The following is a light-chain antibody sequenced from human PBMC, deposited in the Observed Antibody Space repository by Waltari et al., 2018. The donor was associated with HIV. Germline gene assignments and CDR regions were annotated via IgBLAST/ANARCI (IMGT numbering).Light chain of an antibody. CDR3: SSYTSSSTWV. J-gene: IGLJ3*02. CDR1: SSDVGSYNR. CDR2: EVP. Sequence: QSALTQPPSVSGSPGQSVTISCTGPSSDVGSYNRVSWYQQPPGTAPQLRISEVPHRPSGVPDRFSGSKSGNTASLTISGLQAEDEADYYCSSYTSSSTWVFGGGTKLTVL. V-gene: IGLV2-18*02.